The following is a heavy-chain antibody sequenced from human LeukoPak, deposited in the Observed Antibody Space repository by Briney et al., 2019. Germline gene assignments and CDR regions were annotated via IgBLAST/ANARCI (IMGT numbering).Heavy chain of an antibody. CDR2: IYHTRSS. D-gene: IGHD3-22*01. Sequence: SETLSLTCAVSGGSISSGGYSGSWIRQPPGKGLEWIGYIYHTRSSYYIPSLKSRVTISVDRSKNQFSLKLSPVTAADTAVYYCARSTYYYDSSGYYYYWFDPWGQGTLVTVSS. V-gene: IGHV4-30-2*01. CDR1: GGSISSGGYS. CDR3: ARSTYYYDSSGYYYYWFDP. J-gene: IGHJ5*02.